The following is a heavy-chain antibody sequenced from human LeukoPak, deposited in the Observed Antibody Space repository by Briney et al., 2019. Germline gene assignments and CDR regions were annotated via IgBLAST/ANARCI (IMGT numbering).Heavy chain of an antibody. J-gene: IGHJ4*02. D-gene: IGHD2-21*02. CDR3: ARGSIVVVTDAENFDY. CDR1: GGSISSSSYY. CDR2: IYYSGST. V-gene: IGHV4-39*07. Sequence: SETLSLTCTVSGGSISSSSYYWGWIRQPPGKGMEWIGSIYYSGSTYYNPSLKSRVTISVDTSKNQFSLKLSSVTAADTAVYYCARGSIVVVTDAENFDYWGQGTLVTVSS.